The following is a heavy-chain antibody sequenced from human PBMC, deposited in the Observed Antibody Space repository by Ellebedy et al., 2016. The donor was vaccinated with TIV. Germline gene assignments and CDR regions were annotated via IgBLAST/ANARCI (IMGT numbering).Heavy chain of an antibody. CDR2: MNPNNGHT. J-gene: IGHJ6*02. CDR1: GYTFTSYG. V-gene: IGHV1-8*02. Sequence: ASVKVSCKASGYTFTSYGISWVRQAPGQGLEWMGWMNPNNGHTGYAQKFQGRVTMTKNTSISTAYMELSSLRSEDTAVYYCARTPRTYYYNMDVWGQGTTVTVSS. CDR3: ARTPRTYYYNMDV.